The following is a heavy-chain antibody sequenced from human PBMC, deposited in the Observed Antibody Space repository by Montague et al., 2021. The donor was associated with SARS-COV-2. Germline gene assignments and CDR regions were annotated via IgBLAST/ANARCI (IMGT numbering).Heavy chain of an antibody. J-gene: IGHJ4*02. CDR3: AREWGSYSGRFDY. D-gene: IGHD1-26*01. CDR2: SYTSGSI. CDR1: GDSITSGSYY. V-gene: IGHV4-61*02. Sequence: TLSLTCTVSGDSITSGSYYWNWVRQPAGMGLEWVGRSYTSGSIDYNPSLKSRLTISVDTSKNQFSLKLSSVTAADTAVYFCAREWGSYSGRFDYWGQGALVTVSS.